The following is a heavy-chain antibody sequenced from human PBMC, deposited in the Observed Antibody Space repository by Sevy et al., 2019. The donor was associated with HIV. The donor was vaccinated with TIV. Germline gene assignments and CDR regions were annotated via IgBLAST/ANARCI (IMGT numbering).Heavy chain of an antibody. CDR1: GGSISSGGYY. CDR3: ARARITFGVSYIDYMDV. CDR2: IYYSGST. J-gene: IGHJ6*03. V-gene: IGHV4-31*03. D-gene: IGHD3-16*01. Sequence: SETLSLTCTVSGGSISSGGYYWSWIRQHPGKGLEWIGYIYYSGSTYYNPSLKSRVTISVDTSKNQFSLRLSSVTAADTAVYYCARARITFGVSYIDYMDVWGKGTTVTVSS.